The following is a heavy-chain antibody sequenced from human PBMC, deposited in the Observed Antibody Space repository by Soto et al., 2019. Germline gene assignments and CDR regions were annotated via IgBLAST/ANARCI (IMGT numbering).Heavy chain of an antibody. CDR2: IRSKAYGGTT. J-gene: IGHJ6*03. Sequence: GSLRLSCSASGFTFGGFAISWVLPAPWEGLEGVGFIRSKAYGGTTEYAASVKGRFTISRDDSKSIAYLQMNSLKTEDTAVYYCTRDPVVVEPPEYYYYMDVWGKGTTVTVSS. CDR3: TRDPVVVEPPEYYYYMDV. D-gene: IGHD2-21*01. CDR1: GFTFGGFA. V-gene: IGHV3-49*04.